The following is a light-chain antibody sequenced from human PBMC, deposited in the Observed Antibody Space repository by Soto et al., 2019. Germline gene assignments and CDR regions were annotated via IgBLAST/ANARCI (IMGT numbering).Light chain of an antibody. CDR1: QSVSRN. V-gene: IGKV3-15*01. CDR3: QQYNNWPPWT. CDR2: GAS. Sequence: VMTQSPAPRSVSTVERATLPSRVSQSVSRNLAWYQQKPGQAPRLLIYGASTRATNIPARFSGSGSGTEFTLTITSLQSEDSAVYYCQQYNNWPPWTFGQVTKVDIK. J-gene: IGKJ1*01.